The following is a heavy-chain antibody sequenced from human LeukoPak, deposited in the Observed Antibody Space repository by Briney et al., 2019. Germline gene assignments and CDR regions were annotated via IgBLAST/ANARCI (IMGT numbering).Heavy chain of an antibody. J-gene: IGHJ4*02. CDR3: AKSGGTCGSDCYQDH. CDR1: GFTFSSYG. Sequence: RTGGSLRLSCAASGFTFSSYGMHWVRQAPGKGLEWVAILSSDGSHKFYAESVKGRFTISRGSSKSSLYLQMDSLRPEDTAVYYCAKSGGTCGSDCYQDHWGQGTLVTVSS. D-gene: IGHD2-21*02. V-gene: IGHV3-30*18. CDR2: LSSDGSHK.